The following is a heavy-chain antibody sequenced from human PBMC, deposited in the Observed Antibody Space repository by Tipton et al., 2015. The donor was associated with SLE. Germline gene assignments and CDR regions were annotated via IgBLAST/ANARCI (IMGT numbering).Heavy chain of an antibody. V-gene: IGHV4-39*07. CDR3: ARVLGRTYTVAGPYCFDY. Sequence: TLSLTCTVSGGSISSSTYYWGWIRQPPGKGLEWIGSIYYSGSTYSNPSLKSRVTISVDTSKNQFSLKLSSVTAADTAVYYCARVLGRTYTVAGPYCFDYWGRGTLVTVSS. CDR2: IYYSGST. CDR1: GGSISSSTYY. D-gene: IGHD6-19*01. J-gene: IGHJ4*02.